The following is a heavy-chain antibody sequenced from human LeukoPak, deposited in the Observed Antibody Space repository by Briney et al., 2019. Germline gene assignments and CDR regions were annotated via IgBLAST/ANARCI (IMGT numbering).Heavy chain of an antibody. CDR3: ARDPRYSSSWYDNY. Sequence: AASVKVSCKASGYTFTSYGISWVRQAPGQGLERMGWISAYNGNTNYAQKLQGRVTMTTDTSTSTAYMELRSLRSDDTAVYYCARDPRYSSSWYDNYWGQGTLVTVSS. V-gene: IGHV1-18*01. CDR1: GYTFTSYG. J-gene: IGHJ4*02. CDR2: ISAYNGNT. D-gene: IGHD6-13*01.